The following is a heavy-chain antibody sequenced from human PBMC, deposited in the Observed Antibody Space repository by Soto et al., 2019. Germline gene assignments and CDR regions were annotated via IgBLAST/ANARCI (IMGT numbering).Heavy chain of an antibody. V-gene: IGHV4-30-4*01. CDR2: IYYSGST. Sequence: LSLTCTVSGGSISSGDYYWSWIRQPPGKGLEWIGYIYYSGSTYYNPSLKSRVTISVDTSKNQFSLKLSSVTAADTAVYYCARGRGIVATIDWFDPWGQGTLVTVSS. CDR3: ARGRGIVATIDWFDP. CDR1: GGSISSGDYY. D-gene: IGHD5-12*01. J-gene: IGHJ5*02.